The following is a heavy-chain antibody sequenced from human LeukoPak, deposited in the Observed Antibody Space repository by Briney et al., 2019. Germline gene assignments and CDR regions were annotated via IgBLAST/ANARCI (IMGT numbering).Heavy chain of an antibody. CDR1: GYTFTNFP. J-gene: IGHJ4*02. D-gene: IGHD5-12*01. CDR3: ARGYSGYDFDY. V-gene: IGHV1-3*01. Sequence: ASVKVSCKASGYTFTNFPIHWVRQAPGQRLEWMGWINAGNGNTKYSQKFQGRVTITRDISATTAYMELSSLRSEDTTVYYCARGYSGYDFDYWGQGTLVTISS. CDR2: INAGNGNT.